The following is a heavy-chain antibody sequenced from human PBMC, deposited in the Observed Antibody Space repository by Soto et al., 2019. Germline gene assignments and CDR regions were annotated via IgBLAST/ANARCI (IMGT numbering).Heavy chain of an antibody. CDR2: IYPGDSDT. V-gene: IGHV5-51*01. D-gene: IGHD3-16*01. Sequence: GDSLKISCKCSGYSFTSYWIGWVSQMPGKGLEWMGIIYPGDSDTRYSPSFQGQVTISADKSISTAYLQWSSLKASDTAMYYYARNILPFFFIWAYAFDTCAKGPLVTV. CDR1: GYSFTSYW. J-gene: IGHJ3*02. CDR3: ARNILPFFFIWAYAFDT.